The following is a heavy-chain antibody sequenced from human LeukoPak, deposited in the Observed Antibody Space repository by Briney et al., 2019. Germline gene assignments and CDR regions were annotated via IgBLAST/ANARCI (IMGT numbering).Heavy chain of an antibody. V-gene: IGHV1-8*03. CDR1: GYTFTSYD. D-gene: IGHD3-10*01. CDR2: MNPNSGNT. CDR3: ARGVTDGSGNYPLDY. J-gene: IGHJ4*02. Sequence: GASVKVSCKASGYTFTSYDINWVRQATGQGLEWMGWMNPNSGNTGYAQKFLGRVTITRNPSISTAYMELSSLRSEDTAVYYCARGVTDGSGNYPLDYWGQGKLVTVSS.